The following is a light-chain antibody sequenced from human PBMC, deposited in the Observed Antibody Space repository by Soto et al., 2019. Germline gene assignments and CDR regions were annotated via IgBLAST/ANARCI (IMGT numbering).Light chain of an antibody. CDR1: QSVTSN. V-gene: IGKV3-15*01. CDR3: QQYDNWPIT. CDR2: GAS. Sequence: EIVMTPSPATLSVSPGERATLSCRARQSVTSNYLAWYQQKPGQAPRLLIYGASTRATGIPARFSGSGSGTEFTLTISRLQSEDLAVYYCQQYDNWPITFGQGTRVEIK. J-gene: IGKJ5*01.